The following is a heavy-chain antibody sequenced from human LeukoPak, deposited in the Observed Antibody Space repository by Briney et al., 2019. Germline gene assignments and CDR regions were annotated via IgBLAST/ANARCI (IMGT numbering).Heavy chain of an antibody. CDR3: ARDAPRGSSSSYLYYYGMDV. CDR1: GGTFSSYA. D-gene: IGHD6-13*01. V-gene: IGHV1-69*06. CDR2: IIPIFGTA. Sequence: VASVKVSCKASGGTFSSYAISWVRQAPGQGLEWMGGIIPIFGTANYAQKFQGRVTITADKSTSTAYMELSSLRSEDTAVYYCARDAPRGSSSSYLYYYGMDVWGKGTTATVSS. J-gene: IGHJ6*04.